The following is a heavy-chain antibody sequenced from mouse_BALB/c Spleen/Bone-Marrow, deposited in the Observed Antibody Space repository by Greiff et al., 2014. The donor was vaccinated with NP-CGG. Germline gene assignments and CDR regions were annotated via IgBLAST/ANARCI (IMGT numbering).Heavy chain of an antibody. V-gene: IGHV1-54*01. Sequence: VQLQQSGAELVRPGTAVNVSCKASGYAFTNYLIEWVKQRPGQGLEWIGAINPGSGGANYHEKFKGKATLTADKSSSTAYMQLSSLTSDDSAVYFCARFGRYYFDYWGQGTTLTVSS. CDR2: INPGSGGA. CDR1: GYAFTNYL. J-gene: IGHJ2*01. CDR3: ARFGRYYFDY.